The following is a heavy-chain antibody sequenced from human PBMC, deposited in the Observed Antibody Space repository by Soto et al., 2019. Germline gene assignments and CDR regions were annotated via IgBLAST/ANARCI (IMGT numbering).Heavy chain of an antibody. Sequence: QVQLQESGPGLVKPSQTLSLTCTVSGGSISSGGYYWSWIRQHPGKGLEWIGYIYYSGNTHYNPSLKSRGTIPVDTSKDQVHPKMSSVAAAETGVYFWARVRGGRPFDDWGQGTLVTVSS. CDR1: GGSISSGGYY. CDR2: IYYSGNT. CDR3: ARVRGGRPFDD. V-gene: IGHV4-31*03. J-gene: IGHJ4*02.